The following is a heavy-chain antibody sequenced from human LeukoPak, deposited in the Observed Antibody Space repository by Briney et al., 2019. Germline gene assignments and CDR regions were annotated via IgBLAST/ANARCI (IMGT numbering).Heavy chain of an antibody. J-gene: IGHJ4*02. D-gene: IGHD3-16*01. Sequence: SGTLSLTCAVSGGSISSSNWWSWVRQPPGKGLEWIGEIYHSGSTNYNPSLKSRVTISVDKSKNQFSLKLSSVTAADTAVYYCASISEPVPIAGYDYVWGSDFDYWGQGTLVTVSS. CDR3: ASISEPVPIAGYDYVWGSDFDY. V-gene: IGHV4-4*02. CDR1: GGSISSSNW. CDR2: IYHSGST.